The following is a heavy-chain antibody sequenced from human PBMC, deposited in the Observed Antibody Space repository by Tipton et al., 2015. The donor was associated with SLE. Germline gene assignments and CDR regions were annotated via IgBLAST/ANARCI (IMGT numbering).Heavy chain of an antibody. D-gene: IGHD2-2*01. CDR2: IYYSGST. CDR3: ARGDCSSTSCLDY. Sequence: LRLSCTVSGGSISSGGYSWSWIRQPPGKGLEWIGYIYYSGSTYYNPSLKSRVTISVDTSKNQFSLKLSSVTAADTAVYYCARGDCSSTSCLDYWGQGTLVTVSS. CDR1: GGSISSGGYS. V-gene: IGHV4-30-2*01. J-gene: IGHJ4*02.